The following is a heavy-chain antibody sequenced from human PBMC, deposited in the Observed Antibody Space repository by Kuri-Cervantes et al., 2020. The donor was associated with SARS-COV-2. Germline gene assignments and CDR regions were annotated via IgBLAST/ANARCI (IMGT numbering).Heavy chain of an antibody. D-gene: IGHD1-26*01. CDR3: ARDYGSYRTVAFDY. CDR2: IKQDGSEK. J-gene: IGHJ4*02. CDR1: GISFSYYW. Sequence: GESLKISCEASGISFSYYWMTWVRQTPGRGLEWVANIKQDGSEKYYADSVKGRFTISRDNAKNSLYLQMNSLRAEDTAVYYCARDYGSYRTVAFDYWGQGTLVTVSS. V-gene: IGHV3-7*03.